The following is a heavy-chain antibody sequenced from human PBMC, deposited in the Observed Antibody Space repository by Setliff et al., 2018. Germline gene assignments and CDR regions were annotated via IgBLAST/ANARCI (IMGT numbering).Heavy chain of an antibody. D-gene: IGHD3-3*01. V-gene: IGHV4-61*09. CDR1: GGSLSADY. J-gene: IGHJ4*02. Sequence: TLSLTCTVSGGSLSADYCWSWIRQPAGKGLEWIGHVHPDGSTNYNPSLYSRLIISVDTSQNQFSLKLSSVTAADTAAYYCASHPRVTIFGVVAFDYWGQGILVTVSS. CDR2: VHPDGST. CDR3: ASHPRVTIFGVVAFDY.